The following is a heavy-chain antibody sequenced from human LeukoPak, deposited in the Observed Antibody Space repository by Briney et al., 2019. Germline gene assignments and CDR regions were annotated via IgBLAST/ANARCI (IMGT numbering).Heavy chain of an antibody. CDR1: GFTFSSYV. J-gene: IGHJ3*02. CDR2: ISYDGSNE. CDR3: ARVPRSIVGATGAFDI. D-gene: IGHD1-26*01. V-gene: IGHV3-30*04. Sequence: GGSLRLSCAASGFTFSSYVMHWVRQAPGKGLEWVAIISYDGSNEYYADSVKGRFTISRDNSKNTLYLQMNSLRAEDTAVYYCARVPRSIVGATGAFDIWGQGTMVTVSS.